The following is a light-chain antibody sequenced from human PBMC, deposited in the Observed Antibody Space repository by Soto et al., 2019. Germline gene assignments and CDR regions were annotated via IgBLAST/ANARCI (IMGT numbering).Light chain of an antibody. Sequence: QSVLTQPPSVSGAPGQRVTISCTGSSSNLGADYYVHWYQKLPGTAPKLLICDNTNRPSEVPDRFSGSKSGASAFLAITGLRAEDEADYYCQSYDSSLRGSVVFGGGTKLTVL. CDR3: QSYDSSLRGSVV. V-gene: IGLV1-40*01. J-gene: IGLJ2*01. CDR2: DNT. CDR1: SSNLGADYY.